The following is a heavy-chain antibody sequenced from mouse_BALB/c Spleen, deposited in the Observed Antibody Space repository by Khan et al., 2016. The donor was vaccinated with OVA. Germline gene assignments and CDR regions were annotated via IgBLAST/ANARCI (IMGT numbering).Heavy chain of an antibody. D-gene: IGHD2-14*01. CDR2: INPSTDYT. CDR3: ASYYRYPAWFAY. J-gene: IGHJ3*01. V-gene: IGHV1-4*01. Sequence: QVRLQQSGAELARPGASVKMSCKASGYTFTNYTMHWVKQRPGQGLEWIGYINPSTDYTHYNQNFKDKATLTADKSSSTAYMQLSSLTSEDSAVYYCASYYRYPAWFAYWGQGTLVTVSA. CDR1: GYTFTNYT.